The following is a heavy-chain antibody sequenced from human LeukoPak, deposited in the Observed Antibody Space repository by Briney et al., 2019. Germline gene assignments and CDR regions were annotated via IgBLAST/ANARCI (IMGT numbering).Heavy chain of an antibody. V-gene: IGHV4-39*01. CDR1: GGSISSSSYY. CDR3: ARQSMSIAAPFDY. J-gene: IGHJ4*02. Sequence: SETLSLTCTVSGGSISSSSYYWGWIRQPPGRGLEWIGTIYYSGTTYYNPSLKSRVTISVDTSKNQFSLNLISVTAADTAVYYCARQSMSIAAPFDYWGQGTLVTVSS. CDR2: IYYSGTT. D-gene: IGHD6-6*01.